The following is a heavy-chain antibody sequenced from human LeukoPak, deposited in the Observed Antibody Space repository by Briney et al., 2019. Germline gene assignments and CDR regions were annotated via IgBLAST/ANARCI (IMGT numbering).Heavy chain of an antibody. V-gene: IGHV3-49*04. D-gene: IGHD3-22*01. CDR2: IRSKAYGGTT. Sequence: LPGGSLRLSCTASGFTFGDYAMSWVRQAPGKGLEWVGFIRSKAYGGTTKNAASVKGRFTISRDDSRSIAYLQMNSLKTEDTAVYYCTRRYNYDSSGYYYVRDAFDIWGQGTMVTVSS. CDR1: GFTFGDYA. J-gene: IGHJ3*02. CDR3: TRRYNYDSSGYYYVRDAFDI.